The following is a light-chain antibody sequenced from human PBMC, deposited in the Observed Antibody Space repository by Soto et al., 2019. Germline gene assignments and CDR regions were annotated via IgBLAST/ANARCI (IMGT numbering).Light chain of an antibody. J-gene: IGKJ1*01. CDR3: QQYGSSSRT. V-gene: IGKV3-20*01. CDR1: QSVSSNF. CDR2: AAS. Sequence: EIVLTQSPGTLSLSPGERATLSCRASQSVSSNFLAWYQQKPVQAPRLLIYAASNRAPGIPDRFEDSGSGTEFTLTITTLEPEDLAVYYCQQYGSSSRTFGQGTKVELK.